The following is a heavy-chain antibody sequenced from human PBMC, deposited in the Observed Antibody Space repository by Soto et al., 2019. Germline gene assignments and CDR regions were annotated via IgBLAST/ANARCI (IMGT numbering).Heavy chain of an antibody. J-gene: IGHJ5*02. Sequence: GSGPTLVNPTQPLTLTCTFSGFSLSTSGMCVSWIRQPPGKALEWLALIDWDDDKYYSTSLKTRLTISKDTSKNQVVLTMTNMDPVDTATYYCARMHQTETTGPSGFDLFDPWGQGTLVTVYS. CDR1: GFSLSTSGMC. CDR3: ARMHQTETTGPSGFDLFDP. CDR2: IDWDDDK. V-gene: IGHV2-70*01. D-gene: IGHD1-7*01.